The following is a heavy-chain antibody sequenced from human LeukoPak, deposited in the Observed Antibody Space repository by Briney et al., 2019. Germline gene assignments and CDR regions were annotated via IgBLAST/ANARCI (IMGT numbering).Heavy chain of an antibody. D-gene: IGHD3-22*01. Sequence: GASVKVSCKASGYTFTSYDINWVRQATGQGLEWMGWMNPNSGNTGYAQKFQGRVTMTRNTSISTAYMELSSLRSEDTAVYYCARGGDYYDSSGYYYDLPLDYWGQGTLVTVSS. CDR3: ARGGDYYDSSGYYYDLPLDY. V-gene: IGHV1-8*01. CDR2: MNPNSGNT. J-gene: IGHJ4*02. CDR1: GYTFTSYD.